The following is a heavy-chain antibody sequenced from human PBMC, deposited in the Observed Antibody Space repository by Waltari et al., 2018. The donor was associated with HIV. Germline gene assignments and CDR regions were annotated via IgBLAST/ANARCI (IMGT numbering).Heavy chain of an antibody. J-gene: IGHJ6*02. CDR3: AKDTDLTGFFYYYGLDV. CDR1: GFTVRSYG. Sequence: QVQLVESGGCVVQRGRSLRISCAASGFTVRSYGIHWVRQGSVKGLEWVAVISYDGSNKYYADSVKGRFTISRDNSKNTLYLQMNSLRAEDTAVYYCAKDTDLTGFFYYYGLDVWGQGTTVTVSS. V-gene: IGHV3-30*18. D-gene: IGHD3-9*01. CDR2: ISYDGSNK.